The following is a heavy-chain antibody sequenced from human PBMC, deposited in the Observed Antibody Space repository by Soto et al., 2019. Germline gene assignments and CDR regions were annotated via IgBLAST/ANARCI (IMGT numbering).Heavy chain of an antibody. CDR3: ASDGATQTWRPWYVDL. CDR1: GFTFSNYA. V-gene: IGHV3-30-3*01. Sequence: QVQLVESGGGVVQPGRSLRLSCAASGFTFSNYAMHWVRQTPGKGLEWVAIVSYDGTNQYYADSVKGRFTISRDNSENALYLQMNSLRAEDTALYYCASDGATQTWRPWYVDLWGRGTLVTVSS. CDR2: VSYDGTNQ. D-gene: IGHD3-3*01. J-gene: IGHJ2*01.